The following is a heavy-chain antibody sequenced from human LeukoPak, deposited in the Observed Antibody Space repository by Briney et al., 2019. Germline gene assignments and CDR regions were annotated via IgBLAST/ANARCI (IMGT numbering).Heavy chain of an antibody. D-gene: IGHD3-9*01. CDR2: ISAYNGNT. CDR3: ARVLHPWLRYFDWLLYMGEVWGFDY. J-gene: IGHJ4*02. CDR1: GYTFTSYG. Sequence: GASVKVSCKASGYTFTSYGISWVRQAPGQGLEWMGWISAYNGNTNYAQKLQGRVTMTTDTSTSTAYMELRSLRSDDTAVYYCARVLHPWLRYFDWLLYMGEVWGFDYWGQGTLVTVSS. V-gene: IGHV1-18*01.